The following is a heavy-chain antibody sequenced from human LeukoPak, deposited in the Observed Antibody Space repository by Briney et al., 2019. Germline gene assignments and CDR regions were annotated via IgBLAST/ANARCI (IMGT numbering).Heavy chain of an antibody. CDR1: GFTFSSYA. Sequence: TGGSLRLSCAASGFTFSSYAMSWVRQAPGKGLEWVSAISGGGGSTYYADSVKGRFTISRDNSKNTLYLQMNSLRAEDTAVYYCAKQQWLVNYYYYMDVWGKGTTVTVSS. V-gene: IGHV3-23*01. D-gene: IGHD6-19*01. CDR2: ISGGGGST. CDR3: AKQQWLVNYYYYMDV. J-gene: IGHJ6*03.